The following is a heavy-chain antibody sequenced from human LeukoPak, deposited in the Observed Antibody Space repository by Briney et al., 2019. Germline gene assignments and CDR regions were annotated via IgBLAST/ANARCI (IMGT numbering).Heavy chain of an antibody. CDR1: GFTVSSNY. V-gene: IGHV3-53*01. CDR3: ARAGMGGSYFSYYFDY. CDR2: IYSGGST. D-gene: IGHD1-26*01. J-gene: IGHJ4*02. Sequence: PGGSLRLSCAASGFTVSSNYMSWVRQAPGKGLEWVSVIYSGGSTYYADSVKGRFTISRDNSKNTLYLQMNSLRAEDTAVYYCARAGMGGSYFSYYFDYWGQGTLVTVSS.